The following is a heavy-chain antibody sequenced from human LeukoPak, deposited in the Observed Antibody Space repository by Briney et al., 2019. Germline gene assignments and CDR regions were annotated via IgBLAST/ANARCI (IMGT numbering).Heavy chain of an antibody. V-gene: IGHV3-64D*09. D-gene: IGHD2-2*01. J-gene: IGHJ3*02. CDR1: GFTLSRNT. CDR3: VKGRHCGTTTCLDAFDI. Sequence: PGGSLRLSCAASGFTLSRNTMNWVRQAPGKGLEYVSTISSNGGSTYHADSVKGRFTISRDNSENILYLQMSSLRPEDTAVYYCVKGRHCGTTTCLDAFDIWGQGTMVTVSS. CDR2: ISSNGGST.